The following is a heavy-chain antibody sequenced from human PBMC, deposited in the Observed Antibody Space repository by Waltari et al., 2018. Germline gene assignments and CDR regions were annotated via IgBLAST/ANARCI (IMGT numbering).Heavy chain of an antibody. V-gene: IGHV1-8*01. CDR3: ARGGPARGIAVAGPGFDP. CDR1: GYTFTSYD. J-gene: IGHJ5*02. CDR2: MNPNSGNT. Sequence: QVQLVQSGAEVKKPGASVKVSCKASGYTFTSYDIHWVRQATGQGLEWMGWMNPNSGNTGYAQKFQGRVTMTRNTSISTAYMELSSLRSEDTAVYYCARGGPARGIAVAGPGFDPWGQGTLVTVSS. D-gene: IGHD6-19*01.